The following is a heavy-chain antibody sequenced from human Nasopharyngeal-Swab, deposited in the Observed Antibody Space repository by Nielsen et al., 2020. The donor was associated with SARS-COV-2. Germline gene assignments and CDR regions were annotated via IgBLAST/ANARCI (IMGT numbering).Heavy chain of an antibody. D-gene: IGHD3-22*01. CDR2: IYYSGST. Sequence: GSLRLSCTVSGGSISSYYWSWIRQPPRKGLEWIGYIYYSGSTNYNPSLKSRVTISVDTSKNQFSLKLSSVTAADTAVYYCARESYYDSSGYRRVFDYWGQGTLVTVSS. V-gene: IGHV4-59*01. CDR3: ARESYYDSSGYRRVFDY. CDR1: GGSISSYY. J-gene: IGHJ4*02.